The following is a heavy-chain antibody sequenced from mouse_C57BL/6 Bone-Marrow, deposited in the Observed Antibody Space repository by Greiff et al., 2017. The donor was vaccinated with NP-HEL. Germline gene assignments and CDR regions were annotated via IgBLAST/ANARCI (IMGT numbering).Heavy chain of an antibody. CDR2: IDPEDGET. CDR1: GFNIKDYY. CDR3: ARDYGSFYYYAMDY. D-gene: IGHD1-1*01. Sequence: EVKLQESGAELVKPGASVKLSCTASGFNIKDYYMHWVKQRTEQGLEWIGRIDPEDGETKYAPKFQGKATITADTSSNTAYLQLISLTSEDTAVYYCARDYGSFYYYAMDYWGQGTSVTVSS. J-gene: IGHJ4*01. V-gene: IGHV14-2*01.